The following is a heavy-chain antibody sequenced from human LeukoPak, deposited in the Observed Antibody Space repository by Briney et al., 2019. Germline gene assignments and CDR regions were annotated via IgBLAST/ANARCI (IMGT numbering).Heavy chain of an antibody. D-gene: IGHD6-13*01. CDR3: ARRDSSSWYGTNWFDP. CDR2: IYPGDSDT. Sequence: GESLQISCKGSGYSFTSYWIGWVRQMPGKGLAWMGIIYPGDSDTRYSPSFQGQVTISADKSISTAYLQWSSLKASDTAMYYCARRDSSSWYGTNWFDPWGQGTLVTVSS. J-gene: IGHJ5*02. CDR1: GYSFTSYW. V-gene: IGHV5-51*01.